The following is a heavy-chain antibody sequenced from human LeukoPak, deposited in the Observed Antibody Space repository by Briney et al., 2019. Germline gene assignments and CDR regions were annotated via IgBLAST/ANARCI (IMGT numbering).Heavy chain of an antibody. D-gene: IGHD3-10*01. CDR1: GYSFTSYW. V-gene: IGHV5-10-1*01. J-gene: IGHJ3*02. Sequence: GESLKISCKGSGYSFTSYWISWVRQMPGKGLERMGRIDPSDSYTNYSPSFQGHVTISADKSISTAYLQWSSLKASDTAMYYCARHEFGESAFDIWGQGTMVTVSS. CDR3: ARHEFGESAFDI. CDR2: IDPSDSYT.